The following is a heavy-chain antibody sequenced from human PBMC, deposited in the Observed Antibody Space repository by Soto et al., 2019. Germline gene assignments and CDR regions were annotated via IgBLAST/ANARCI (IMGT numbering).Heavy chain of an antibody. Sequence: QVQLVESGGGVVQPGRSLRLSCAASGFIFSNYAMHWVRQAPGKGLGWVAIIWYDGRNKDYADSVKGRFTISRDNSKNTLYLQPSSLRAEDTAVYYCARDSWDLLNSFNHWGQGTLVTVSS. CDR3: ARDSWDLLNSFNH. D-gene: IGHD1-26*01. J-gene: IGHJ4*02. CDR1: GFIFSNYA. CDR2: IWYDGRNK. V-gene: IGHV3-33*01.